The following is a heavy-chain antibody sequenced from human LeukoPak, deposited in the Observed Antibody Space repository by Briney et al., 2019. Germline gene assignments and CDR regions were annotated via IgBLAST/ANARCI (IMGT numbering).Heavy chain of an antibody. V-gene: IGHV3-23*01. Sequence: GGSLRLSCAASGFTFSSYAMIWVRQAPGKGLEWVSAISGSGGSTYYADSVKGRFTISRDNSKDTLYLQMNSLRAEDTAVYYCAKHRIVGARPLDYWGQGTLVTVSS. CDR1: GFTFSSYA. D-gene: IGHD1-26*01. CDR3: AKHRIVGARPLDY. J-gene: IGHJ4*02. CDR2: ISGSGGST.